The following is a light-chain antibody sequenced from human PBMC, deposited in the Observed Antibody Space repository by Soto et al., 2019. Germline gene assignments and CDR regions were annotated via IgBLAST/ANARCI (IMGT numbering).Light chain of an antibody. Sequence: PGASATLSCTPANQLSSTWLAWYQQKPGQAPELLISGASTMDAGVPDRFSGSGSGTDFTLTIGRLEPEDLAVYYCQQYSSSPRTFGQGTKVDIK. CDR3: QQYSSSPRT. J-gene: IGKJ1*01. CDR2: GAS. V-gene: IGKV3-20*01. CDR1: NQLSSTW.